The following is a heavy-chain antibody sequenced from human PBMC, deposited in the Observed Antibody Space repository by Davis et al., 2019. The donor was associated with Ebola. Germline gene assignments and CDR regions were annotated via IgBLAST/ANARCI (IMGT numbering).Heavy chain of an antibody. Sequence: ASVKVSCKASGYTFTSHDINWVRQATGQWLELLFWINPNSGNTGYARKFQGRVTMTRITSINTAYMELSSLRSEDTAVYFCARDSSGVVGANDFDYWGQGTLVTVSS. CDR1: GYTFTSHD. J-gene: IGHJ4*02. CDR2: INPNSGNT. D-gene: IGHD1-26*01. V-gene: IGHV1-8*01. CDR3: ARDSSGVVGANDFDY.